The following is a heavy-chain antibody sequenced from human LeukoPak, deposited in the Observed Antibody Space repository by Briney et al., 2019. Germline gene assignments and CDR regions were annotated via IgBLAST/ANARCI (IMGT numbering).Heavy chain of an antibody. V-gene: IGHV4-38-2*01. Sequence: PSETLSLTCAVSGYSISSGFSWCLIPPPPGKGLEWIGTISDTISAYHNPSFKSRVTISVDTSKNQFSLKLTSVTATDTALYYCARGGRLMVAGSYFDYWGQGMLVIVSS. CDR1: GYSISSGFS. CDR3: ARGGRLMVAGSYFDY. J-gene: IGHJ4*02. D-gene: IGHD2-15*01. CDR2: ISDTISA.